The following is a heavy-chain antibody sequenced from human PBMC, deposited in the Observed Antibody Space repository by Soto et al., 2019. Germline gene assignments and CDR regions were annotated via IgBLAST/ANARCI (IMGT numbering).Heavy chain of an antibody. D-gene: IGHD2-2*01. V-gene: IGHV1-69*12. CDR1: GGTFSGYA. J-gene: IGHJ6*02. CDR3: ARHVPAAGYYYGMDV. CDR2: IIPIFGTA. Sequence: QVQLVQSGAEVKKPGSSVKVSCKASGGTFSGYAISWVRQAPGQGLEWMGGIIPIFGTANYAQKFQGRVTITADESTSAAYMELSSLRSEDTAVYYCARHVPAAGYYYGMDVWGQGTTVTVSS.